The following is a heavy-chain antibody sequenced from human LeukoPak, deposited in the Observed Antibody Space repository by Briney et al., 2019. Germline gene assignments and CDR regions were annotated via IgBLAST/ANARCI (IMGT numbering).Heavy chain of an antibody. CDR3: AKIQFQLPPARWPSIS. V-gene: IGHV3-23*01. CDR2: ISGSGDGT. Sequence: GGSLRLSCAASGFTFSNYAMSWVRQAPTKGLEWVSTISGSGDGTYYADSVKGRFTISRDNAKNTLYLQTNSLRAEDTAMYYCAKIQFQLPPARWPSISWGQGTLVTVPS. D-gene: IGHD5-24*01. J-gene: IGHJ5*02. CDR1: GFTFSNYA.